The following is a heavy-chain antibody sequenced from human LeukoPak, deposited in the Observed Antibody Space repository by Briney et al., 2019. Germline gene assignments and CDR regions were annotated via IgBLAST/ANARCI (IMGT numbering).Heavy chain of an antibody. CDR3: ARYTSSWYETTHYFDY. D-gene: IGHD6-13*01. CDR2: IIPIFGTA. Sequence: EASVKVSCKASGGTISSYAISWVRQAPGQGLEWMGGIIPIFGTANYAQKFQGRVTITTDESTSTAYMELSSLRSEDTAVYYCARYTSSWYETTHYFDYWGQGTLVTVSS. V-gene: IGHV1-69*05. J-gene: IGHJ4*02. CDR1: GGTISSYA.